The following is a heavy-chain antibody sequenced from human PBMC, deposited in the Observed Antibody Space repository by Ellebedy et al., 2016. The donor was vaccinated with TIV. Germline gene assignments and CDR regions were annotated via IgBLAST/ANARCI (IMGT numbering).Heavy chain of an antibody. V-gene: IGHV1-2*04. Sequence: ASVKVSXKASGYTFTGYYMHWVRQAPGQGLEWMGWINPNSGGTNYAQKFQGWVTMTRDTSISTAYMELSRLRSDDTAVYYCARGIAVAANYYYYYGMDVWGQGTTVTVSS. CDR2: INPNSGGT. CDR1: GYTFTGYY. D-gene: IGHD6-19*01. J-gene: IGHJ6*02. CDR3: ARGIAVAANYYYYYGMDV.